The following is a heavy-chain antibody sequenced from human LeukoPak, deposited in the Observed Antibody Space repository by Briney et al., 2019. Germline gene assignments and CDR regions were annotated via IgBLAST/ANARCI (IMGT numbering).Heavy chain of an antibody. CDR1: GGSISSGGYY. CDR2: IYYSGST. CDR3: ARQVDYYDSSGYLNWFDP. D-gene: IGHD3-22*01. J-gene: IGHJ5*02. V-gene: IGHV4-61*08. Sequence: SETLSLTCTVSGGSISSGGYYWSWIRQHPGKELEWIGYIYYSGSTNYNPSLKSRVTISVDTSKNQFSLKLSSVTAADTAVYYCARQVDYYDSSGYLNWFDPWGQGTLVTVSS.